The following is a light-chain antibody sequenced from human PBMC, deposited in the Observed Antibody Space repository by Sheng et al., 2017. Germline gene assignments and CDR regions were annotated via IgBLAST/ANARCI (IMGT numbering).Light chain of an antibody. CDR2: QDS. Sequence: SYELTQPPSVAVSPGQTASITCSGDKLGNKYACWYQQKPGQSPVLVIYQDSKRPSGIPERFSGSNSGNTATLTISGTQATDEADYYCQAWDSRTGVFGTGTKVTVL. J-gene: IGLJ1*01. CDR1: KLGNKY. V-gene: IGLV3-1*01. CDR3: QAWDSRTGV.